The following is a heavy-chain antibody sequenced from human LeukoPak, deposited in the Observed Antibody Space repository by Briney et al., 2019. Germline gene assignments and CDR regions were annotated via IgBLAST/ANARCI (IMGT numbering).Heavy chain of an antibody. J-gene: IGHJ3*02. CDR1: GDSIRSSLYY. Sequence: SETLSLTCTVSGDSIRSSLYYWGWIRQPPGKGLEWIGIIYYTASTYYNPSLKSRVIISMDTSKNQFSLKLSSVTAADTAVYYCARDLAKGPTGTFDIWGQGTTVTVSS. V-gene: IGHV4-39*07. D-gene: IGHD4-17*01. CDR3: ARDLAKGPTGTFDI. CDR2: IYYTAST.